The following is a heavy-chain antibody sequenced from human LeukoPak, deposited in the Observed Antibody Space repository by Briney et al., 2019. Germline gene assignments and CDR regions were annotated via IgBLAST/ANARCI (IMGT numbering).Heavy chain of an antibody. CDR2: ISSSSSYI. D-gene: IGHD6-13*01. CDR3: ARDWGGYSSSWYGNLDY. CDR1: GFTFSSYS. V-gene: IGHV3-21*01. J-gene: IGHJ4*02. Sequence: PGGPMRLSCAASGFTFSSYSMNWVRQAPGKGLEWVSSISSSSSYIYYADSVKGRFTISRDNAKNSLYLQMNSLRAEDTAVYYCARDWGGYSSSWYGNLDYWGQGTLVTVSS.